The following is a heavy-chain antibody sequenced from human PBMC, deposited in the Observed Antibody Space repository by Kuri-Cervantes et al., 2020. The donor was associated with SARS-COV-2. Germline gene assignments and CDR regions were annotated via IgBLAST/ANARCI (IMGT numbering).Heavy chain of an antibody. D-gene: IGHD3-3*02. Sequence: ESLKISCTVSGGSISSSSYYWGWIRQPPGKGLEWIGSIYYSGSTYYNPSLKSRVTISVDTSKNQFSLKLSSVTAADTAVYYCARGRVGFLEWLENYYYYGMDVWGQGTTVTVSS. CDR1: GGSISSSSYY. J-gene: IGHJ6*02. CDR3: ARGRVGFLEWLENYYYYGMDV. CDR2: IYYSGST. V-gene: IGHV4-39*01.